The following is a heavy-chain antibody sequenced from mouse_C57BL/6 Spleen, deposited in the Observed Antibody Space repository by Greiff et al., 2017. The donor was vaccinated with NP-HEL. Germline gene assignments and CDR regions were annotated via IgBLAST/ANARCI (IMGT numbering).Heavy chain of an antibody. CDR2: IDPNSGGT. CDR3: ARRFITTVVDYWYFDV. D-gene: IGHD1-1*01. Sequence: QVQLQQPGAELVKPGASVKLSCKASGYTFTSYWMHWVKQRPGRGLEWIGRIDPNSGGTKYNEKFKGKATLTVDKSSSTAYMQLSRLTSEDSAVYYCARRFITTVVDYWYFDVWGTGTTVTVSS. J-gene: IGHJ1*03. CDR1: GYTFTSYW. V-gene: IGHV1-72*01.